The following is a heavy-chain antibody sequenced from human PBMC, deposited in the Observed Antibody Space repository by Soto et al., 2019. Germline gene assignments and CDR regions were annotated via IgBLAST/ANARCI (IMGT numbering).Heavy chain of an antibody. V-gene: IGHV2-5*02. CDR1: GFSLTTSGAG. CDR2: IYWDGDK. D-gene: IGHD2-15*01. Sequence: QITLKESGPTLVKPTQTLRLTCTFSGFSLTTSGAGVGWIRQPPGKALEWLSLIYWDGDKRITPSLKNRLTITKDTSKNQVVLTMTNMDPVDTATYYCAHTFPRVTPTYSGGSFRPTFDPWGQGMLVTVSS. J-gene: IGHJ5*02. CDR3: AHTFPRVTPTYSGGSFRPTFDP.